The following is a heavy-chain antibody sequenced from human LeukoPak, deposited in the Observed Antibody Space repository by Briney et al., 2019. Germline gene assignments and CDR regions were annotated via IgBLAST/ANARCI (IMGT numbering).Heavy chain of an antibody. D-gene: IGHD1-26*01. J-gene: IGHJ6*03. CDR2: ISSSGSTT. CDR1: GFTFSSSW. Sequence: GGSLRLSCAASGFTFSSSWMTWVRQAPGKGLEWVSYISSSGSTTYYADSVKGRFTISRDNSKNTLYLQMNSLRAEDTAVYYCAKGAYSGTPGYYYMDVWGKGTTVTVSS. V-gene: IGHV3-23*01. CDR3: AKGAYSGTPGYYYMDV.